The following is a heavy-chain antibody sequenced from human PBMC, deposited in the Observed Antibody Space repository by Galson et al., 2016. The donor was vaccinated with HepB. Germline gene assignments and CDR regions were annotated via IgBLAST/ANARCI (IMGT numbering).Heavy chain of an antibody. D-gene: IGHD2-15*01. V-gene: IGHV5-10-1*01. CDR2: IDPSNSYK. CDR1: GYSFTTYW. J-gene: IGHJ5*02. Sequence: SGAEVKKPGESLRISCKGSGYSFTTYWISWVRQMPGKGLEWMGRIDPSNSYKNYSPSFQGHVTISVDKSISTAYLQWSSLKASDTAMYYCARHVGYSSGWFDLWGQGTLVTVSS. CDR3: ARHVGYSSGWFDL.